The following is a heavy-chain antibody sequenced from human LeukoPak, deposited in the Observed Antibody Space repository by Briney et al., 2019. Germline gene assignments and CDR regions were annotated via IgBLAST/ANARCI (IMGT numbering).Heavy chain of an antibody. J-gene: IGHJ5*02. CDR3: ARAGPIDYHGSGRYYNWFDP. D-gene: IGHD3-10*01. Sequence: ASVKVSCKASGGTFGGYAISWVRQGPGQGLEWMGGIIPIFGTANYAQKFQGRVTNTTDESTRTAYMELRSLRSEDTAVYYCARAGPIDYHGSGRYYNWFDPWGQGTLVTVSS. CDR2: IIPIFGTA. V-gene: IGHV1-69*05. CDR1: GGTFGGYA.